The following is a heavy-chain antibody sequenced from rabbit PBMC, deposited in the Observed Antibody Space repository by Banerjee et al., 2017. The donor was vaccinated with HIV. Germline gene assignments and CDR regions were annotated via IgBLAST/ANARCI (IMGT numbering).Heavy chain of an antibody. CDR1: GFSFSSSYY. J-gene: IGHJ4*01. CDR3: ARDLAGVIGWNFNL. CDR2: IYVGSSGGT. V-gene: IGHV1S45*01. D-gene: IGHD4-1*01. Sequence: QEQLEESGGDLVKPEGSLTLTCTASGFSFSSSYYMCWVRQAPGKGLEWIACIYVGSSGGTYYASWAKGRFTISKTSSTTVTLQMTSLTAADTATYFCARDLAGVIGWNFNLWGQGTLVTVS.